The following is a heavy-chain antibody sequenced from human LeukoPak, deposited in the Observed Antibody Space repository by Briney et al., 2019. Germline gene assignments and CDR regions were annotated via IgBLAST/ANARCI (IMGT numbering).Heavy chain of an antibody. Sequence: GGSLRLSCAASGFIFSDYAMSWVRQAPGKGLEWLSGMSKSGDYTHDTESVKGRFTISRDNSKNTLYLQMSGPRAEDTAIYYCAKFDGWELAEYYLDYWGHGTLVTVSS. CDR1: GFIFSDYA. CDR3: AKFDGWELAEYYLDY. V-gene: IGHV3-23*01. D-gene: IGHD1-26*01. CDR2: MSKSGDYT. J-gene: IGHJ4*01.